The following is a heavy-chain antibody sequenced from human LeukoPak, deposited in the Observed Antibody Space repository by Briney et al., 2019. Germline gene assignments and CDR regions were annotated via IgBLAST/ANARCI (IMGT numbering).Heavy chain of an antibody. CDR2: ISPSGGST. J-gene: IGHJ4*02. CDR3: ARGARITTIDY. Sequence: DPGRSLRLSCAASGFTLSSIAMSWVSQAPGKGLEWLSSISPSGGSTVSADSVKGRFTISRDNSKNTLYLQMNSLRAEDTAVYYCARGARITTIDYWGQGALVTVSS. V-gene: IGHV3-23*01. D-gene: IGHD1-1*01. CDR1: GFTLSSIA.